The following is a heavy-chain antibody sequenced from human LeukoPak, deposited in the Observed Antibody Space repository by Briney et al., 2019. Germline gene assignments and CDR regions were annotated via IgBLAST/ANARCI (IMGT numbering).Heavy chain of an antibody. CDR1: GYTFTSYG. CDR2: ISAYNGNT. J-gene: IGHJ4*02. D-gene: IGHD1-26*01. CDR3: ARAIVGATLPHRIDY. Sequence: ASVKVSCKASGYTFTSYGISWVRQAPGQGLEWMGWISAYNGNTNYAQKLQGRVTMTTDTSTSTAYMELRSLRSDDTAVYYCARAIVGATLPHRIDYWGQGTLVTVSS. V-gene: IGHV1-18*01.